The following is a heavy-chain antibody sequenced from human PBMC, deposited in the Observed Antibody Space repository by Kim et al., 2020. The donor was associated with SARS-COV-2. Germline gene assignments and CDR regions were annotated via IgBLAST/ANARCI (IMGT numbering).Heavy chain of an antibody. CDR1: GFTFVDYA. J-gene: IGHJ6*02. CDR2: ITGDGGNR. V-gene: IGHV3-43*02. D-gene: IGHD6-13*01. Sequence: GGSLRLSCAASGFTFVDYAMQWVRQVPGKGLEWVSLITGDGGNRYYADSVKGRFTISRDNSKNSLFLQMNSLRTEDTALYYCAKDWAAAAPYRMDVWGEGTTVTVSS. CDR3: AKDWAAAAPYRMDV.